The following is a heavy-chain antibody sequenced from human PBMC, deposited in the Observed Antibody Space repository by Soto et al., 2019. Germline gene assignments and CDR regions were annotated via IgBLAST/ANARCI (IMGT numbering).Heavy chain of an antibody. Sequence: ASVKVSCKASGYTXTSYDISWVRQATGQGLEWMGWMNPNSGNTGYAQKFQGRVTMTRNTSISTAYMELSSLRSEDTAVYYCAREYSSGWNYYYYYYMDVWGKGTTVTVSS. D-gene: IGHD6-19*01. CDR3: AREYSSGWNYYYYYYMDV. V-gene: IGHV1-8*01. J-gene: IGHJ6*03. CDR1: GYTXTSYD. CDR2: MNPNSGNT.